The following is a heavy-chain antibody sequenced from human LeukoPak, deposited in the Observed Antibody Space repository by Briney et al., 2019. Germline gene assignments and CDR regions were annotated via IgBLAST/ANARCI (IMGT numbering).Heavy chain of an antibody. V-gene: IGHV3-48*01. D-gene: IGHD6-6*01. J-gene: IGHJ4*02. CDR2: ISTSSSII. CDR3: ARDGPLGSSVLDY. Sequence: GGSLRLSCEASGFTFSSYSMNWVRQAPGKGLEWVSYISTSSSIIYYADSVKGRFTISRDNAKNSLYLQMNSLRAEDTALYYCARDGPLGSSVLDYWGQGTLVTVSS. CDR1: GFTFSSYS.